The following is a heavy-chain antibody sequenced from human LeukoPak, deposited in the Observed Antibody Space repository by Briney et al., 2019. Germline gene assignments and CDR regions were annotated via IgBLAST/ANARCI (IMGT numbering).Heavy chain of an antibody. CDR3: ARDPGRIAAAVCWFDP. V-gene: IGHV4-4*02. CDR2: IYHSGST. D-gene: IGHD6-13*01. Sequence: SETLSLTCAVSGGSISSSNWWSWARQPPGKGLEWIGEIYHSGSTNYNPSLKSRVTISVDKSKNQFSLKLSSVTAADTAVYYCARDPGRIAAAVCWFDPWGQGTLVTVSS. J-gene: IGHJ5*02. CDR1: GGSISSSNW.